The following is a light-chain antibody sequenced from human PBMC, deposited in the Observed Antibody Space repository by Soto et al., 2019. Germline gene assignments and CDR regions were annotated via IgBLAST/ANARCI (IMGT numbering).Light chain of an antibody. V-gene: IGKV3-11*01. CDR2: DAS. Sequence: EVVLTKSPATLSLSPGETATLSCRASHDVDIYVAWYQQKPGQAPRLLIYDASNRATGIPARFSGSGSGTDFTLTISSLEPEDCAVYYCQQRKYWPPLTFGQGTRLE. J-gene: IGKJ5*01. CDR1: HDVDIY. CDR3: QQRKYWPPLT.